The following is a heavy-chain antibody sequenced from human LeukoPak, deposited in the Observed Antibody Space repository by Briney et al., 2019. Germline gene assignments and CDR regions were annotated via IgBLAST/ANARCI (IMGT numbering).Heavy chain of an antibody. V-gene: IGHV1-69*05. CDR2: IIPIFGTA. J-gene: IGHJ1*01. CDR1: GGTFSSYA. Sequence: GSSVKVSCKASGGTFSSYAISWLRQAPGQGLEWMGRIIPIFGTANYAQKFQGRVTITTDESTSTAYMELSSLRSEDTAVYYCAREGYYDSSGYYGAEYFQHWGQGTLVTVSS. D-gene: IGHD3-22*01. CDR3: AREGYYDSSGYYGAEYFQH.